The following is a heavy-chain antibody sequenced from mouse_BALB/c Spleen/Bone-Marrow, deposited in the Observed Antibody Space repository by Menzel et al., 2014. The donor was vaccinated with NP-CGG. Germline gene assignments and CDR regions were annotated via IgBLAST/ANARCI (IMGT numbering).Heavy chain of an antibody. J-gene: IGHJ4*01. CDR1: GYTLTSHI. Sequence: EVQLQQSGPELVKPGASVKMSCKASGYTLTSHIMHWVKQKPGQGLEWIGYINPYNDGTKYNEKFKGKATLTSDKSSSTAYMELSSLTSEDSAVYYCARRWLPYAMDYWGQGTSVTVSS. CDR3: ARRWLPYAMDY. V-gene: IGHV1-14*01. CDR2: INPYNDGT. D-gene: IGHD2-3*01.